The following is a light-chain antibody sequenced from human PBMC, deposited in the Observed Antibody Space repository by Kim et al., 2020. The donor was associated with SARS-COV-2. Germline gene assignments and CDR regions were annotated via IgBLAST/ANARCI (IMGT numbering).Light chain of an antibody. CDR3: SSYTSSSTWV. CDR1: SSDGGGYNY. Sequence: GQSSTISSTGNSSDGGGYNYVSWYQQHPGKAPKLMIYDVSNRPSGVSNRFSGSKSGNTASLTISGLQAEDETDYYCSSYTSSSTWVFGGGTQLTVL. V-gene: IGLV2-14*04. J-gene: IGLJ3*02. CDR2: DVS.